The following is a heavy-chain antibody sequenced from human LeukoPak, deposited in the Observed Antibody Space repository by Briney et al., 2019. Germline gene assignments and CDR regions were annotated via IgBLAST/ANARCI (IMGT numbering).Heavy chain of an antibody. CDR1: GGSITPYD. Sequence: PSETLSLTCTVSGGSITPYDWTWIRQPPGKGLEWIGYIYYSGSTNYNPSLKSRVTISVDTSKNQFSLKLSSVTAADTAVYYCARGVTVTAFDYWGQGTLVTVSS. D-gene: IGHD4-17*01. J-gene: IGHJ4*02. V-gene: IGHV4-59*01. CDR2: IYYSGST. CDR3: ARGVTVTAFDY.